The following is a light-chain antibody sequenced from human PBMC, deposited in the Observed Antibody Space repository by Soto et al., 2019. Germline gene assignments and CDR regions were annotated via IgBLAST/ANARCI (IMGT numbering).Light chain of an antibody. V-gene: IGKV1-5*03. CDR2: KAS. CDR1: QTINNW. CDR3: QQYNSFSPLT. Sequence: DIQMTQSPTTLSASVGDRVTITCRASQTINNWLAWYQQQPGKAPKILIYKASNLESGVPSRFSGSGSGTEFTLTISSLQPDDFATYYCQQYNSFSPLTFGGGTKLEIK. J-gene: IGKJ4*01.